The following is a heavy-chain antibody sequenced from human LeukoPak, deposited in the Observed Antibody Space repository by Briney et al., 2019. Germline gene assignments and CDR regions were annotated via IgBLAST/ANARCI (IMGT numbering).Heavy chain of an antibody. Sequence: GRYLRLSCAASGFTFSSYGMHWVRQAPGKGLEWVAVISYDGSNKYYADSVKGRFTISRDNSKNTLYLQMNSLRAEDTAVYYCAKDRGYSYGFGYWGQGTLVTVSS. V-gene: IGHV3-30*18. CDR2: ISYDGSNK. D-gene: IGHD5-18*01. CDR1: GFTFSSYG. J-gene: IGHJ4*02. CDR3: AKDRGYSYGFGY.